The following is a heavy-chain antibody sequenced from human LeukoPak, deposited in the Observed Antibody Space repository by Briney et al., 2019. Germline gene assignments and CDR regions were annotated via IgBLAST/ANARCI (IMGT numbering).Heavy chain of an antibody. D-gene: IGHD3-10*01. CDR2: ISYGGSNK. J-gene: IGHJ5*02. V-gene: IGHV3-30-3*01. CDR1: GFTFSSYA. Sequence: PGGSLRLSCAASGFTFSSYAMHWVRQAPGKGLEWVAVISYGGSNKYYADSVKGRFTISRDNSKNTLYLQMNRLRAEDTAVYYCARDYYGSGSYEEEFNWFDPWGQGTLVTVSS. CDR3: ARDYYGSGSYEEEFNWFDP.